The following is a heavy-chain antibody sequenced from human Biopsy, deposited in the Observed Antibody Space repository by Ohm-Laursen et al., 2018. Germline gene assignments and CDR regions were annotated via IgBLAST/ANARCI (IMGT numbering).Heavy chain of an antibody. CDR1: GGSISSSY. V-gene: IGHV4-59*04. Sequence: SETLSLTYSVSGGSISSSYWSWIRQPPGKGLEWIGGIYYSGTTYDNPSLKNRVIISVDTSKNQFSLSLKTVTAADTAVYYCARHDLSDFWSGYPNFFDRWGQGTLVTVSS. CDR3: ARHDLSDFWSGYPNFFDR. CDR2: IYYSGTT. D-gene: IGHD3-3*01. J-gene: IGHJ5*02.